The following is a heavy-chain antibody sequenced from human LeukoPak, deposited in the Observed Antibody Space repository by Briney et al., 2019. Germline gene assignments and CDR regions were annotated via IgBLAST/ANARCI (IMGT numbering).Heavy chain of an antibody. D-gene: IGHD4-23*01. Sequence: SETLSLTCTVSGGSISSSSYYWGWIRQPPGKGLEWIGSIYCSGSTYYNPSLKSRVTISVDTSKNQFSLKLSSVTAADTAVYYCARLRLPDYGGNSGFDYWGQGTLVTVSS. CDR3: ARLRLPDYGGNSGFDY. J-gene: IGHJ4*02. CDR1: GGSISSSSYY. CDR2: IYCSGST. V-gene: IGHV4-39*01.